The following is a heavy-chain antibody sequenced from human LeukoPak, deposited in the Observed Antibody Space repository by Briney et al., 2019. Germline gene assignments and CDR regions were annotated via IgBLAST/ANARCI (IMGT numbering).Heavy chain of an antibody. Sequence: KTGRSLRLSCAASGFIFSSYGMNWARQAPGKGLEGGSSISSSRNYIYYADSAKGRFTISRDNAKNSLYLQMNSLRAEDTAVYYCARGGYFDWLRAFDIWGQGTMVIVSS. V-gene: IGHV3-21*06. CDR2: ISSSRNYI. D-gene: IGHD3-9*01. CDR3: ARGGYFDWLRAFDI. CDR1: GFIFSSYG. J-gene: IGHJ3*02.